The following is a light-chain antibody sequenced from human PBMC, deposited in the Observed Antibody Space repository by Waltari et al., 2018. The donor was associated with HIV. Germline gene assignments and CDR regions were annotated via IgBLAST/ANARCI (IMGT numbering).Light chain of an antibody. Sequence: SSVLTQPPSVSVAPGQTVSMTCEGNNVGSKDVHWYQQKPGQATVLVVYDDSDRPSGMPERISGSKSGNTATLSISRVEVGDGADYYCQVWDIISAYVIFGGGTKLTVL. CDR2: DDS. CDR1: NVGSKD. J-gene: IGLJ2*01. CDR3: QVWDIISAYVI. V-gene: IGLV3-21*02.